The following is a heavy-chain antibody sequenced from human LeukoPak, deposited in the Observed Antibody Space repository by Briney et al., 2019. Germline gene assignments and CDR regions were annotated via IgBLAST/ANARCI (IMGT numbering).Heavy chain of an antibody. CDR1: GFTFSSYG. V-gene: IGHV3-33*01. J-gene: IGHJ3*02. Sequence: PGGSLRLSCAASGFTFSSYGMHWVRQAPGKGLEWVAVIWYDGSNKYYADSVKGRFTISRDNSRNTMYLQMNSLRAEDTAVYYCARALSSGWSHAFDIWGQGTMVTVSS. D-gene: IGHD6-19*01. CDR3: ARALSSGWSHAFDI. CDR2: IWYDGSNK.